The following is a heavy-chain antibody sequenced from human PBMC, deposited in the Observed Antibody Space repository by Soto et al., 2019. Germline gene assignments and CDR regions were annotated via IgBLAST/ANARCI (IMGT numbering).Heavy chain of an antibody. CDR1: GFTFSSYS. D-gene: IGHD3-10*01. J-gene: IGHJ6*03. CDR3: ARALGGSGSYYRLYYYYYMDV. Sequence: EVQLVESGGGLVKPGGSLRLSCAASGFTFSSYSMNWVRQAPGKGLEWVSSISSSSSYIYYADSVKGRFTISRDNAKNSLYLQMNSLRAEDTAVYYCARALGGSGSYYRLYYYYYMDVRGKGTTVTVSS. V-gene: IGHV3-21*01. CDR2: ISSSSSYI.